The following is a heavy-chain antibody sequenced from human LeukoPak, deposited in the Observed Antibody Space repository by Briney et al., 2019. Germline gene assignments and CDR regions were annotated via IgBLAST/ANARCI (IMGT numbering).Heavy chain of an antibody. J-gene: IGHJ4*02. V-gene: IGHV4-38-2*02. CDR2: IYHSGRT. Sequence: PSETLSLTCTVSGYSISSGYYWGWIRQPPGKGLEWIGSIYHSGRTFYNPSLKSRVTISVDTSKNQFSLKLTSVTAADTAVYYCARGIEKYYYDSSGKELDYWGQGTLVTVSS. CDR1: GYSISSGYY. CDR3: ARGIEKYYYDSSGKELDY. D-gene: IGHD3-22*01.